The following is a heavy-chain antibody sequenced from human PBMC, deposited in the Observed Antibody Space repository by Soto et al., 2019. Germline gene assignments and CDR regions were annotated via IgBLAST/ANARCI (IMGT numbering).Heavy chain of an antibody. CDR3: EREVVVVPGDSATCYHGVHV. V-gene: IGHV1-46*01. J-gene: IGHJ6*04. CDR1: GYPFTSYY. Sequence: VASVKVSCKASGYPFTSYYMHWMRQAPGPGLEWMVVLNPTGPSTTYATNFQGRVTMNRHTSTRQVHVEWSSLREGDKAVYYCEREVVVVPGDSATCYHGVHVWGKGNTVTLS. D-gene: IGHD2-2*01. CDR2: LNPTGPST.